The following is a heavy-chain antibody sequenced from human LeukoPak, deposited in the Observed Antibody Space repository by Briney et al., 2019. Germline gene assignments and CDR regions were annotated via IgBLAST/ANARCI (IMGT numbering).Heavy chain of an antibody. Sequence: ASVKVSCKVSGYTLTELSMHWVRQAPGQGLEWMGWINPNSGGTNYAQKFQGWVTMTRDTSISTAYMELSRLRSDDTAVYYCARSCSSTSCYYGYGTDVWGKGTTVTVSS. CDR2: INPNSGGT. V-gene: IGHV1-2*04. CDR1: GYTLTELS. J-gene: IGHJ6*04. D-gene: IGHD2-2*01. CDR3: ARSCSSTSCYYGYGTDV.